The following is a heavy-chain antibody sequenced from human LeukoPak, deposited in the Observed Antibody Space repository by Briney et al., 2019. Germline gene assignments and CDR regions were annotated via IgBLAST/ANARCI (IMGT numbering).Heavy chain of an antibody. D-gene: IGHD3-16*01. CDR2: IIPIFGTA. CDR1: GYTFTSYD. V-gene: IGHV1-69*13. CDR3: ARNEGGFRGYFDY. J-gene: IGHJ4*02. Sequence: ASVKVSCKASGYTFTSYDINWVRQATGQGLEWMGGIIPIFGTANYAQKFQGRVTITADESTSTAYMELSSLRSEDTAVYYCARNEGGFRGYFDYWGQGTLVTVSS.